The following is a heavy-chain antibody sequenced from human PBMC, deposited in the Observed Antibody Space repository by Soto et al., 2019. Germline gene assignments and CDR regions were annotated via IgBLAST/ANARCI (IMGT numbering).Heavy chain of an antibody. CDR2: IYYSGST. J-gene: IGHJ5*02. CDR1: GGSISSGGYY. CDR3: ARDKANWFDP. V-gene: IGHV4-31*03. Sequence: SETLSLTCTVSGGSISSGGYYWSWIRQHPGKGLEWIGYIYYSGSTYYNPSLKSRVTISVDTSKNQFPLQLSSVTAADTAVYYCARDKANWFDPWGQGTLVTVSS.